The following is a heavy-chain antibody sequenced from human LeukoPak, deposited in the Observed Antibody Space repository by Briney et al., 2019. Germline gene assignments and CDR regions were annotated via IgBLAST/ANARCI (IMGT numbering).Heavy chain of an antibody. Sequence: ASVKVSCKASGYTFTSYAMSWVRQAPGQGPEWMGWINTNTGNPTYAQGFTGRFVFSLDTSVSTAYLQISSLKAEDTAVYYCARGHRVSSGWYFDYWGQGTLVTVSS. J-gene: IGHJ4*02. CDR2: INTNTGNP. V-gene: IGHV7-4-1*02. CDR3: ARGHRVSSGWYFDY. CDR1: GYTFTSYA. D-gene: IGHD6-19*01.